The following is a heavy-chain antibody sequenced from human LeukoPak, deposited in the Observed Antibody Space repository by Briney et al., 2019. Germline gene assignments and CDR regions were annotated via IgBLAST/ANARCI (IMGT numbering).Heavy chain of an antibody. V-gene: IGHV3-48*03. CDR1: GFSFSDYE. J-gene: IGHJ4*02. CDR2: ISNSDNTI. CDR3: ARWVATRFDL. Sequence: PGGSLRLSCAASGFSFSDYEMTWVRQAPGKGLEWVSYISNSDNTIYYAGSVKGRFTIARDNAKNSLYLQMNSLRAEDTALYYCARWVATRFDLWGQGTLVTVSS. D-gene: IGHD5-12*01.